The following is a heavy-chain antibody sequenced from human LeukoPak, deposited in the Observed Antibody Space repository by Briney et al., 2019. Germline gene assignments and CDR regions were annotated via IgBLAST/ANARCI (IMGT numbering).Heavy chain of an antibody. D-gene: IGHD3-9*01. V-gene: IGHV3-7*01. CDR1: AFIFSDYW. Sequence: PGGSLRLSCATSAFIFSDYWMSWVRQTPGKGLEWVANIMEDGSEKYYVDSVKGRFTISRDNAKNSLYLQMNSLRAEDTAVYNCAKDRRRDDVLTGSFSDWGQGTLVTVSS. CDR2: IMEDGSEK. J-gene: IGHJ4*02. CDR3: AKDRRRDDVLTGSFSD.